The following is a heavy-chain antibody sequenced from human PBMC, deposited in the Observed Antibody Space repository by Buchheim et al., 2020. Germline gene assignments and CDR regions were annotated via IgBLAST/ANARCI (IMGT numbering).Heavy chain of an antibody. V-gene: IGHV3-74*01. D-gene: IGHD6-19*01. J-gene: IGHJ6*02. Sequence: EVQLVESGGGLVQPGGSLRLSCAASGFTFSSYWMHWVRQAPGKGLVWVSRINSDGSSTSYADSVKGRFTISRDNAKNTLYLQMNSLRAEDTAVYYCARVLGGSGWITSSRNYGMDVWGQGTT. CDR2: INSDGSST. CDR3: ARVLGGSGWITSSRNYGMDV. CDR1: GFTFSSYW.